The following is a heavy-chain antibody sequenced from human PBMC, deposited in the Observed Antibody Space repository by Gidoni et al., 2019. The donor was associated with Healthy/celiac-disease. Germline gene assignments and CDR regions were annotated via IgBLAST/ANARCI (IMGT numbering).Heavy chain of an antibody. Sequence: QVQLVQSGAEVKKPGASVKVSCKPSGYTFTGYYMPWVRQAPGQGLEWMGWINPNSGGTNYAQKFQGRVTMTRDTSISTAYMELSRLRSDDTAVYYCARDGTNWNYESDYYYGMDVWGQGTTVTVSS. V-gene: IGHV1-2*02. CDR1: GYTFTGYY. D-gene: IGHD1-7*01. CDR2: INPNSGGT. J-gene: IGHJ6*02. CDR3: ARDGTNWNYESDYYYGMDV.